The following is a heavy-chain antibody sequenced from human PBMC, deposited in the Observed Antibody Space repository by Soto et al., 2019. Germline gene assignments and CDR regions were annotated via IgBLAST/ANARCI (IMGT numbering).Heavy chain of an antibody. CDR1: GGSISSSSYY. V-gene: IGHV4-39*01. D-gene: IGHD3-3*01. CDR3: ARHGGRYDFWSGYYQDNWFDP. J-gene: IGHJ5*02. CDR2: IYYSGST. Sequence: LSLTCTVSGGSISSSSYYWGWIRQPPGKGLEWIGSIYYSGSTYYNPSLKSRVTISVDTSNNQFSLKLSSVTAADTAVYYFARHGGRYDFWSGYYQDNWFDPWGQGTLVTVSS.